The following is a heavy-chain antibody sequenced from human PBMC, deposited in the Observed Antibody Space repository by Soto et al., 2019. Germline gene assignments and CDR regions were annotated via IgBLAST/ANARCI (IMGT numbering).Heavy chain of an antibody. J-gene: IGHJ3*02. V-gene: IGHV4-34*01. CDR2: INHSGST. CDR3: ARAVSSSSWYRAFDI. Sequence: SETLSLTCAVYGGSFSGYYWSWIRQPPGKGLEWIGEINHSGSTNYNPSLKSRVTISVDTSKNQFSLKLSSVTAADTAVYYCARAVSSSSWYRAFDIWGQGTMVTVSS. CDR1: GGSFSGYY. D-gene: IGHD6-13*01.